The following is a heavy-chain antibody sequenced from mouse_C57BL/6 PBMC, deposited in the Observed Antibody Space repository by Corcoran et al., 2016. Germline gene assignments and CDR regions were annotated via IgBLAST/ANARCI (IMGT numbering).Heavy chain of an antibody. Sequence: QVQLKQSGAELVRPGASVKLSCKASGYTFTDYYINWVKQRPGQGLEWIARIYPGSGNTYYNEKFKGKATLTAEKSSSTAYMQLSSLTSEDSAVYFCASGSDAMDYWGQGTSVTVSS. V-gene: IGHV1-76*01. CDR2: IYPGSGNT. J-gene: IGHJ4*01. CDR3: ASGSDAMDY. D-gene: IGHD1-1*01. CDR1: GYTFTDYY.